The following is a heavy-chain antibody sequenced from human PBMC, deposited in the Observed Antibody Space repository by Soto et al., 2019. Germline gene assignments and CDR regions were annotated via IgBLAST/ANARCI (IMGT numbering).Heavy chain of an antibody. V-gene: IGHV3-23*01. D-gene: IGHD6-25*01. CDR1: GFTFTSYA. Sequence: EVQLLESGGGLVQPGGSLRLSCAASGFTFTSYAMSWVRQAPGKGLEWVSTITGSGDTTYYADSVKGRFTISRDNSKNTLFLQINGLSADDSAVSSCVTYTAATLRALQYWGQGTLVTVSS. CDR2: ITGSGDTT. CDR3: VTYTAATLRALQY. J-gene: IGHJ4*02.